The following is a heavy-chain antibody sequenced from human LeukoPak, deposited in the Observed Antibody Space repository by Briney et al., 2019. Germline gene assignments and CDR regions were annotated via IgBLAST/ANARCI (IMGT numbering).Heavy chain of an antibody. J-gene: IGHJ4*02. CDR3: ARLGRDGYNFWGPIAFDY. Sequence: PSETLSLTCTVSGGSISSSSYYWGWIRQPPGKGLEWIGSIYYSGSTYYNPSLKSRVTISVDTSKNQFSLKLSSVTAADTAVYYCARLGRDGYNFWGPIAFDYWGQGTLVTVSS. D-gene: IGHD5-24*01. V-gene: IGHV4-39*07. CDR1: GGSISSSSYY. CDR2: IYYSGST.